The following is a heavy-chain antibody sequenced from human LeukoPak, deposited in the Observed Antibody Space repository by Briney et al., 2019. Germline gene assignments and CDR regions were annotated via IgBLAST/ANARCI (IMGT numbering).Heavy chain of an antibody. J-gene: IGHJ5*02. CDR3: AKAKGGYYDFWSGYYWFDP. CDR2: ISWNSGSI. D-gene: IGHD3-3*01. CDR1: GFTFDDYA. V-gene: IGHV3-9*01. Sequence: GRSLRLSCAASGFTFDDYAMHWVRQAPGKGLEWVSGISWNSGSIGYADSVKGRFTISRDNAKNSLYLQMNSLRAEDTALYYCAKAKGGYYDFWSGYYWFDPWGQGTLVTVSS.